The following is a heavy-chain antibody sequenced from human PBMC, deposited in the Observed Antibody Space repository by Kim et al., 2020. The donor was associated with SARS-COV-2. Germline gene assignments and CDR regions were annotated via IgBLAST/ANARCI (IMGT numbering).Heavy chain of an antibody. CDR1: GFTFSSYG. Sequence: GGSLRLSCAASGFTFSSYGMHWVRQAPGKGLEWVAVISYDGSNKYYADSVKGRFTISRDNSKNTLYLQMNSLRAEDTAVYYCAKDHTDRLRFLEWFSPGDGMDVWGQGTTVTVSS. CDR3: AKDHTDRLRFLEWFSPGDGMDV. CDR2: ISYDGSNK. V-gene: IGHV3-30*18. J-gene: IGHJ6*02. D-gene: IGHD3-3*01.